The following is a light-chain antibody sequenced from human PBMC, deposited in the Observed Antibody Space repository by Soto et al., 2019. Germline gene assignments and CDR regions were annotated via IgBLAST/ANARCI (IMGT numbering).Light chain of an antibody. Sequence: DIQLTQSPSSLSASVGDRVTITCRASRPIINYLNWYQQKPGRAPKLLIYAASILETGVPSRFSAGGSETEFTLAINSLQSEDYATYFCHQTYTSPWTFGQGTSVEIK. J-gene: IGKJ1*01. CDR3: HQTYTSPWT. CDR1: RPIINY. CDR2: AAS. V-gene: IGKV1-39*01.